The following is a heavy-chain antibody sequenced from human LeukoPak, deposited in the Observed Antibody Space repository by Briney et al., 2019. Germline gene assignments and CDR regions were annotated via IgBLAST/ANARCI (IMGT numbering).Heavy chain of an antibody. J-gene: IGHJ4*02. CDR1: GFTFRNFA. D-gene: IGHD2-8*01. Sequence: GGSLRLSCAASGFTFRNFAMSWVRQAPGKGLEWVSTISDSGSSTYYADSVKGRFTISRDNPKNTLYLQMNSLRAEDTAVYYCAKEKKYCTNGVCYTSGGSYYFEDWGQGTLVTVSS. CDR2: ISDSGSST. CDR3: AKEKKYCTNGVCYTSGGSYYFED. V-gene: IGHV3-23*01.